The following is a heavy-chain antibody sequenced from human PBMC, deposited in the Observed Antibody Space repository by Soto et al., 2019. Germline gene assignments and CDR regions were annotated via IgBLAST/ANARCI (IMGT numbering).Heavy chain of an antibody. CDR2: IYGDGRRT. Sequence: EVQLLESGGDLVQPGGSLRLSCSASGFTFREYTMNWFRQAPGKGLEWVSGIYGDGRRTFYADSVRGRFTISRDNSGNTLYLQMNNLRGADTAVYYCAKDVTTDGRWDIGNWGQGTLVTVSP. CDR3: AKDVTTDGRWDIGN. J-gene: IGHJ4*02. CDR1: GFTFREYT. V-gene: IGHV3-23*03. D-gene: IGHD1-26*01.